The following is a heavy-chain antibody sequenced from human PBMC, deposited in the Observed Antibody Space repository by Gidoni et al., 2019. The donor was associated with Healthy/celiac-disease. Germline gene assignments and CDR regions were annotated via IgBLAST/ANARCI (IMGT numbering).Heavy chain of an antibody. J-gene: IGHJ4*02. Sequence: LVESGGGLVQPGRSLRLSCAASGFTFDDYAMHWVRQAPGKGLEWVPGISWNSGSIGYADSVKGRFTISRDNAKNSLYLQMNSLRAEDTALYYCAKLGGSSGSYYSGYFDYWGQGTLVTVSS. CDR2: ISWNSGSI. CDR1: GFTFDDYA. V-gene: IGHV3-9*01. D-gene: IGHD1-26*01. CDR3: AKLGGSSGSYYSGYFDY.